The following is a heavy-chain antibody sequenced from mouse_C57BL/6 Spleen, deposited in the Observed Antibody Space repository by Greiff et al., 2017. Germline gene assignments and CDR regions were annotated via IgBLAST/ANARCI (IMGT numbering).Heavy chain of an antibody. CDR3: APGGYCSSRYAMDY. Sequence: EVQLQQSGPELVKPGASVKISCKASGYTFTDYYMNWVKQSHGKSLEWIGDINPNNGGTSYNQKFKGKATLTVDKSSSTAYMELRSLTSEDSAVYYWAPGGYCSSRYAMDYWGQGTSVTVSS. D-gene: IGHD1-1*01. CDR2: INPNNGGT. V-gene: IGHV1-26*01. CDR1: GYTFTDYY. J-gene: IGHJ4*01.